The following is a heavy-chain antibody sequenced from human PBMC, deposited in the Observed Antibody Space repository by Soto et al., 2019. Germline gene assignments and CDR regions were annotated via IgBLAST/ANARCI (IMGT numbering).Heavy chain of an antibody. D-gene: IGHD3-10*01. V-gene: IGHV3-30*13. Sequence: QVQLVESGGGVVQPGGSLRLSCAASGFIFSNFGMPWVRQAPGKGLEWVALISYRGFNTYYADSVKGRFTISRENSKNRLFVQLDSLMIEDTAVYYCAVSNFYGSGSPYDHWGEGTLVTVSS. J-gene: IGHJ4*02. CDR2: ISYRGFNT. CDR3: AVSNFYGSGSPYDH. CDR1: GFIFSNFG.